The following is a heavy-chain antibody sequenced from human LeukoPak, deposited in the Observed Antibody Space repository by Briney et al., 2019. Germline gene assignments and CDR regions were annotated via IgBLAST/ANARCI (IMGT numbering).Heavy chain of an antibody. Sequence: ASVKVSCKASGGTFSSYAISWVRQAPGQGLELMGRIIPIFGTANYAQKFQGRVTITTYESTSTAYMELSSLRSEDTAVYYCASLIPMVRGVTVDYWGQGTLVTVSS. CDR3: ASLIPMVRGVTVDY. CDR1: GGTFSSYA. V-gene: IGHV1-69*05. CDR2: IIPIFGTA. D-gene: IGHD3-10*01. J-gene: IGHJ4*02.